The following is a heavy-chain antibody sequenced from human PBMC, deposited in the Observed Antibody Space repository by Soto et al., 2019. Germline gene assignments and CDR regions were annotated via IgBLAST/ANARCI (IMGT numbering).Heavy chain of an antibody. Sequence: GESLKISCKGSEYSFTNYWIAWVRQMPGKGVEWMGVIYPGDSDTIYSPSFQGQVTMSADKSINTAYLQWSSLKASDTAMYYCARHAAYCSSTSCSQNDYWGQGTLVTVSS. CDR1: EYSFTNYW. J-gene: IGHJ4*02. V-gene: IGHV5-51*01. D-gene: IGHD2-2*01. CDR2: IYPGDSDT. CDR3: ARHAAYCSSTSCSQNDY.